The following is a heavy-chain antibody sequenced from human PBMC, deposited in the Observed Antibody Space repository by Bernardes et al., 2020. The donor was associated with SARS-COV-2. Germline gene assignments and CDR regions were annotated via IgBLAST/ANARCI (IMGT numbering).Heavy chain of an antibody. CDR2: INDSGST. J-gene: IGHJ2*01. V-gene: IGHV4-34*01. CDR1: SGSFSGYY. D-gene: IGHD2-15*01. CDR3: ARGSAAVVSHFMLLFANWYFDL. Sequence: SETLSLTCAVYSGSFSGYYWSWIRQTPGKGLEWIGEINDSGSTKYNRALKSRVTISVDPSKNQFSLKLNSVTAADTAVYYCARGSAAVVSHFMLLFANWYFDLWGRGTLVTVSS.